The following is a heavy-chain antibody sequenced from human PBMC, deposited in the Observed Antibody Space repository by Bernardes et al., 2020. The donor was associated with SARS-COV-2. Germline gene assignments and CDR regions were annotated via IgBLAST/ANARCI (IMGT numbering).Heavy chain of an antibody. CDR2: IGGGGPDDT. V-gene: IGHV3-23*01. J-gene: IGHJ3*02. CDR3: VKDQIPYNSRFDAFDI. CDR1: GFTFSDYA. Sequence: GGSLRLSCAASGFTFSDYAMSWVRQTPGKGLQWVASIGGGGPDDTYYADSVKGRFAGSRDNSRNTLYLQMNSLRADDTAIYYCVKDQIPYNSRFDAFDIWGQGTMVTVSS. D-gene: IGHD3-10*01.